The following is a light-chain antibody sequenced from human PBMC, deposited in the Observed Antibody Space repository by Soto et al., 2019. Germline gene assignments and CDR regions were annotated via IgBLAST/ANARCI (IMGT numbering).Light chain of an antibody. CDR3: QKYNSDPWT. V-gene: IGKV1-27*01. CDR2: AAS. Sequence: DTQMTQSPSSLSASIGDRVTITCRASQGIKTYLAWYQQKPGKVPRLLIYAASALQSGVPSRFSGSGSGTDFTLTISSLQPEDVAIYYCQKYNSDPWTFGQGTKVEIK. CDR1: QGIKTY. J-gene: IGKJ1*01.